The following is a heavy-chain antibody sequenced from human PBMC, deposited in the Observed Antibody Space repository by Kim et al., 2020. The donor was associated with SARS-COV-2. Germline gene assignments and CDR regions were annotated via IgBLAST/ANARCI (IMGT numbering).Heavy chain of an antibody. J-gene: IGHJ6*02. V-gene: IGHV3-20*04. CDR1: GFTFDDYG. D-gene: IGHD4-17*01. CDR3: ARAPMPQGGDYVCNYYYGMDV. Sequence: GGSLRLSCAASGFTFDDYGMSWVRQAPGKGLEWVSGINWNGGSTGYVDSVKGRFTISRDNAKNSLYLQMNSLRAEDTALYYCARAPMPQGGDYVCNYYYGMDVWGQGTTVTVSS. CDR2: INWNGGST.